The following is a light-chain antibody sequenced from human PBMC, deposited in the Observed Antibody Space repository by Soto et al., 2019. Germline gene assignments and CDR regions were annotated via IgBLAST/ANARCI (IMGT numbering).Light chain of an antibody. CDR3: QQYNNWPSWT. CDR1: QSVSSN. Sequence: PATLSVSPGERATLSCRASQSVSSNLAWYQQKPGQAPRLLIYGASTRATGIPARFSGSGSGTEFTLTISSLQSEDFAVYYCQQYNNWPSWTFGQGTKVDIK. CDR2: GAS. J-gene: IGKJ1*01. V-gene: IGKV3-15*01.